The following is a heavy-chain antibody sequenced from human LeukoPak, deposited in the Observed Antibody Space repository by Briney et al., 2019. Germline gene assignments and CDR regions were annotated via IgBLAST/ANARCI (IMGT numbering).Heavy chain of an antibody. CDR3: ARVTDYSSSSWVMGY. CDR1: GFTFSSYG. Sequence: PGGSLRLSCAASGFTFSSYGMHWVRQAPGKGLEWVAVIWYDGNNKYYADSVKGRFTIPRDNSKNTLYLQMNSLRAEDTAVYYRARVTDYSSSSWVMGYWGQGTLVTVSS. V-gene: IGHV3-33*01. D-gene: IGHD6-6*01. J-gene: IGHJ4*02. CDR2: IWYDGNNK.